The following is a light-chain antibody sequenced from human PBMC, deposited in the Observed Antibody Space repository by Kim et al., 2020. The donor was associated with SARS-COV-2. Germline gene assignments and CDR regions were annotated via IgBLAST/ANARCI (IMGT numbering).Light chain of an antibody. CDR3: QQYDNLFIT. CDR1: QDISNY. Sequence: ASVGDRVTITCQASQDISNYLNWYQQKPGKAPKPLIYDASNLETGVPSRFSGSGSGTDFTFTISSLQPEDIATYYCQQYDNLFITFGQGTRLEIK. J-gene: IGKJ5*01. V-gene: IGKV1-33*01. CDR2: DAS.